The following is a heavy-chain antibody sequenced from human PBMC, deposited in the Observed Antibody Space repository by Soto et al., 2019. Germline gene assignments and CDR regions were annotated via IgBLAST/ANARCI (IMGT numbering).Heavy chain of an antibody. D-gene: IGHD1-7*01. Sequence: GASVKVSCKASGGTSSSYTISWVRQAPGQGLEWMGRIIPILGIANYAQKFQGRVTITADKSTSTAYMELSSLRSEDTAVYYCAREQSKNWNYVPWFDPWGQGTLVTVSS. CDR3: AREQSKNWNYVPWFDP. CDR2: IIPILGIA. V-gene: IGHV1-69*04. CDR1: GGTSSSYT. J-gene: IGHJ5*02.